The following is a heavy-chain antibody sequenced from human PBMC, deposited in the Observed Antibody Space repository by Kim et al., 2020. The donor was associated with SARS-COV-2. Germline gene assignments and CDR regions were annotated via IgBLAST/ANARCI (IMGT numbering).Heavy chain of an antibody. J-gene: IGHJ4*02. CDR1: GFTFSNYA. D-gene: IGHD1-1*01. Sequence: GGSLRPSCAPSGFTFSNYAMSWVRQAPGKGLEWVSAISSGGGYTYYANSVKGRFTISRDNSKNTLYLQMNSLRAEDTAVYYCAKDWPGTSGTTQDYWGQG. CDR3: AKDWPGTSGTTQDY. V-gene: IGHV3-23*01. CDR2: ISSGGGYT.